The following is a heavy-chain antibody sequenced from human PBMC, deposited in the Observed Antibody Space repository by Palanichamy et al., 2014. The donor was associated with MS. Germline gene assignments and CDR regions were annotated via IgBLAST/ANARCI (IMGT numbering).Heavy chain of an antibody. CDR3: AHMRNRWFDY. V-gene: IGHV2-70*01. D-gene: IGHD3-16*02. J-gene: IGHJ4*02. Sequence: QVTLSESGPVLVKPTETLTLTCTLSGFSLTTSGMSVTWIRQPPGKALEWLALIDWDDDEQYTTSLKTRLTISRDTSKNQVVLTMTNVGPLDTATYYCAHMRNRWFDYWGQGTLVTVSS. CDR1: GFSLTTSGMS. CDR2: IDWDDDE.